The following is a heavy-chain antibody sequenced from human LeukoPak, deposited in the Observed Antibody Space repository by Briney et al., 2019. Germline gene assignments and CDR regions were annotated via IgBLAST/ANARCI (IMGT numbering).Heavy chain of an antibody. D-gene: IGHD4-17*01. Sequence: GSLRFSCGASGFTFSSHAMTWVRQAPGKGLEWVSAISISGDTTYYADAVKGRFTISRDNSKNTVYLQMNSLRAEDTAVYYCANEIRPNDYWGQGTLVTVSS. CDR2: ISISGDTT. V-gene: IGHV3-23*01. CDR1: GFTFSSHA. CDR3: ANEIRPNDY. J-gene: IGHJ4*02.